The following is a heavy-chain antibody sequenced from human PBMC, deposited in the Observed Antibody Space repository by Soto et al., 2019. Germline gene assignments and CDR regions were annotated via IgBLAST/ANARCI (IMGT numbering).Heavy chain of an antibody. CDR2: IRSKAYGGTT. CDR3: TRKLLNYDFWSGRFLGDQKYGMAV. CDR1: GFTFGDYA. D-gene: IGHD3-3*01. V-gene: IGHV3-49*03. J-gene: IGHJ6*02. Sequence: HPGGSLRLSCTASGFTFGDYAMSWFRQAPGKGLEWVGFIRSKAYGGTTEYAASVKGRFTISRDDSKSIAYLQMNSLKTEDTAVYYCTRKLLNYDFWSGRFLGDQKYGMAVWGQGTTVTVSS.